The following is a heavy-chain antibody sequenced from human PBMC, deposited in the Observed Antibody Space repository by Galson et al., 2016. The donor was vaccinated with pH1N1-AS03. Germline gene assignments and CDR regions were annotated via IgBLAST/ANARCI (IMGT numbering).Heavy chain of an antibody. J-gene: IGHJ4*02. V-gene: IGHV2-5*02. D-gene: IGHD3-9*01. CDR2: IYWDDDK. CDR1: GFSLTTSAVG. CDR3: ARTAGWLPDF. Sequence: PALVKPTQTLTLTCTFSGFSLTTSAVGVVWIRQPPGTALEWLALIYWDDDKRYNSSLKSRITITKDTSKSQVVLTMTNMDPVDTATYYCARTAGWLPDFWGQGTLVTVSS.